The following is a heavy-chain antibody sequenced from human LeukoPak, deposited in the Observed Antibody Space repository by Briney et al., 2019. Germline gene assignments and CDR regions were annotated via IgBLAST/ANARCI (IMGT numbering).Heavy chain of an antibody. CDR1: GYTFTSYG. J-gene: IGHJ4*02. Sequence: ASVKVSCKASGYTFTSYGISWVRQAPGQGLEWMGWTSAYNGNTNYAQKLQDRVTMTTDTSTSTAYMELRSLRSDDTAVYYCARLGYCSGGSCYNPDYWGQGTLVTVSS. V-gene: IGHV1-18*01. D-gene: IGHD2-15*01. CDR2: TSAYNGNT. CDR3: ARLGYCSGGSCYNPDY.